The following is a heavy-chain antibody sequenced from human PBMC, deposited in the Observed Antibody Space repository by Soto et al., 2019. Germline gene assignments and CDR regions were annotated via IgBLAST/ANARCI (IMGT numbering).Heavy chain of an antibody. CDR1: GGSISSSSYY. J-gene: IGHJ4*02. D-gene: IGHD6-6*01. Sequence: SETLSLTCTVSGGSISSSSYYWGWIRQPPGKGLEWIGYIYYSGSTYYNPSLKSRVTISVDTSKNQFSLKLSSVTAADTAVYYCARSRGIAARPFNGGFDYWGQGTLVTVSS. CDR2: IYYSGST. CDR3: ARSRGIAARPFNGGFDY. V-gene: IGHV4-39*07.